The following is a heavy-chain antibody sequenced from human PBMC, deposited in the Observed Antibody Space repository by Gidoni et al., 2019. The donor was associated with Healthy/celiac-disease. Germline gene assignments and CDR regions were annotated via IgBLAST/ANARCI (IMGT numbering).Heavy chain of an antibody. J-gene: IGHJ4*02. D-gene: IGHD4-17*01. CDR1: GFTFDAYA. Sequence: EVQLVESGGGLVQPVRSLSLSCAASGFTFDAYAMHWVRQAPGKGLEWGSGIRWNSGSIGYADSVKGRFTISRDNAKNSLYLQMNRLRAEDTALYYCAKDANYGDYTRSLTGSFDYWGQGTLVTVSS. CDR2: IRWNSGSI. CDR3: AKDANYGDYTRSLTGSFDY. V-gene: IGHV3-9*01.